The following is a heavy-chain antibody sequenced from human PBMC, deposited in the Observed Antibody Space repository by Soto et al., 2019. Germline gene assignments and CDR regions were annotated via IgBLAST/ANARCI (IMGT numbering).Heavy chain of an antibody. D-gene: IGHD2-15*01. Sequence: SCKASGYTFSDYYIHWGWIRQPPGKGLEWIGTIYHSGSTYYNPSLKSRVTISVDTSKNQFSLKLSSVTAADTAVYYCARALYCSGGSCSPLRGMDVWGQGTTVTVSS. CDR1: GYTFSDYYIH. J-gene: IGHJ6*02. V-gene: IGHV4-38-2*02. CDR3: ARALYCSGGSCSPLRGMDV. CDR2: IYHSGST.